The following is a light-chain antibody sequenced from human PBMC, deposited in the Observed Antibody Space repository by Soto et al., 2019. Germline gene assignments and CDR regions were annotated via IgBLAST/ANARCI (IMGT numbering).Light chain of an antibody. J-gene: IGLJ2*01. CDR2: GTT. V-gene: IGLV1-40*01. CDR1: SSNIGAGYD. Sequence: QSVLTQPPSVSGAPGQRVTISCTGSSSNIGAGYDIHWYQQDPGTAPKLLIYGTTNRPSGVPDRFSGSKSGTSASLAITGLQPEDESDYYCQSYDSSLSGSVFGGGTKVTVL. CDR3: QSYDSSLSGSV.